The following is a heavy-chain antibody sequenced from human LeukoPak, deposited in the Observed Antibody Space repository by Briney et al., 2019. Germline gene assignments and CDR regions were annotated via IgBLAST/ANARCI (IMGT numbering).Heavy chain of an antibody. J-gene: IGHJ4*02. CDR2: ISYDGSNK. CDR3: ARDGDWARSSDH. CDR1: GFTFSSYA. V-gene: IGHV3-30-3*01. D-gene: IGHD2-21*02. Sequence: GGSLRLSCAASGFTFSSYAMHWVRQAPGKGLEWVAVISYDGSNKYYADSVKGRFTISRDNSKNTLYLQMNSLRAEDTAVYYCARDGDWARSSDHWGQGTLVTVSS.